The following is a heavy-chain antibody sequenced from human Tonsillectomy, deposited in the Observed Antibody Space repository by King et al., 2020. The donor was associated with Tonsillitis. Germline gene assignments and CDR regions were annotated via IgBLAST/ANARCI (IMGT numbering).Heavy chain of an antibody. Sequence: QLVQSGAEVKKPGASVKVFCKASGYTFISYGISWVRQAPGQGLEWMGWINSYNGNTKYAQKLQGRLTMTTDTSTSTAYMDLRSLRSDDTAVYYCARDSGYDWFGVDYWGQGTLVTVSS. CDR1: GYTFISYG. CDR3: ARDSGYDWFGVDY. CDR2: INSYNGNT. J-gene: IGHJ4*02. V-gene: IGHV1-18*04. D-gene: IGHD5-12*01.